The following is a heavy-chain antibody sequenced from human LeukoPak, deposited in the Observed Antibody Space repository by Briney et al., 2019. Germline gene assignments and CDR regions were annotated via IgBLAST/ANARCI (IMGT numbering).Heavy chain of an antibody. V-gene: IGHV4-4*07. CDR2: IYSSGTT. CDR3: ANDFWSGSRRFDP. D-gene: IGHD3-3*01. J-gene: IGHJ5*02. CDR1: GGSITGYY. Sequence: PSETLSLTCTVSGGSITGYYWSWIRQPAGKGLEWIGRIYSSGTTNYNPSLKSRVTMSVDRSKNQFSLKLSSVTAADTAVYYCANDFWSGSRRFDPWGQGTLVTVSS.